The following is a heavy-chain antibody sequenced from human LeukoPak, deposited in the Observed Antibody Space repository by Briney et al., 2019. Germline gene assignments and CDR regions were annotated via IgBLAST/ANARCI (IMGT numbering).Heavy chain of an antibody. CDR3: ARGGYYDSSGSFDC. CDR2: TYYRSKWYN. CDR1: GDSVSSNSAA. Sequence: SQTLSLTCALSGDSVSSNSAAWNWIRQSSSRGLEWLGRTYYRSKWYNDYAVSVKSRITINPDTSKNQFSLQLNSVTPEDTAVYYCARGGYYDSSGSFDCWGQGTLVTVSS. D-gene: IGHD3-22*01. J-gene: IGHJ4*02. V-gene: IGHV6-1*01.